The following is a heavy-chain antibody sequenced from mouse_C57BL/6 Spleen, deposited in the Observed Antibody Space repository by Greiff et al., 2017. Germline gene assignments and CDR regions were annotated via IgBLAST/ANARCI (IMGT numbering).Heavy chain of an antibody. CDR1: GYTFTDYY. J-gene: IGHJ2*01. CDR2: IFPGSGST. CDR3: ARSGDSPYYFDY. V-gene: IGHV1-75*01. D-gene: IGHD2-12*01. Sequence: VKLQESGPELVKPGASVKISCKASGYTFTDYYINWVKQRPGQGLEWIGWIFPGSGSTYYNEKFKGKATLTVDKSSSTAYMLLSSLTSEDSAVYFCARSGDSPYYFDYWGQGTTLTVSS.